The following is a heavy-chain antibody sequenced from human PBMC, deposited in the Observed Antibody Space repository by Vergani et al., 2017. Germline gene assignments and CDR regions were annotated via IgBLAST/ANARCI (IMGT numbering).Heavy chain of an antibody. J-gene: IGHJ4*02. CDR1: GFTFTNYG. CDR2: INPNSGGT. Sequence: QVQLVESGGGVVQPGGSLRLSCAASGFTFTNYGMHWVRQAPGQGLEWMGWINPNSGGTNYAQKFQGRVTMTRDTSISTAYMELSRLRSDDTAVYYCAREAGGVRGYWGQGTLVTVSS. V-gene: IGHV1-2*02. D-gene: IGHD3-10*02. CDR3: AREAGGVRGY.